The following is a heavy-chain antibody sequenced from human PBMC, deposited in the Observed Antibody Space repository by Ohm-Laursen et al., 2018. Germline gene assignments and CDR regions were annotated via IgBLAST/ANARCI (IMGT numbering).Heavy chain of an antibody. V-gene: IGHV3-30*18. J-gene: IGHJ6*02. Sequence: SLRLSCAAPGFTFSSYGMHWVRQAPGKGLEWVAVISYDGSNKYYADSVKGRFTISRDNSKNTLYLQMNSLRAEDTAVYYCAKNRGYCSSTSCYTPYYYYGMDVWGQGTTVTVSS. D-gene: IGHD2-2*02. CDR3: AKNRGYCSSTSCYTPYYYYGMDV. CDR2: ISYDGSNK. CDR1: GFTFSSYG.